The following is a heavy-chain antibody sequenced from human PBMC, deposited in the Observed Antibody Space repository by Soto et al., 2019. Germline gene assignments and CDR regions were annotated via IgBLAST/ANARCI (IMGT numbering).Heavy chain of an antibody. Sequence: QVQLQESGPGLVRPSQTLSLTCTVSVGSVSSGGNLWSWIRQHPGKGLECIGYISNSGKTYYSPSLKSRVPISVETSKNQFSLSLSSVTAADTAVYYCARVRNLGKISLGGRYVASWGQGALVTVSS. CDR2: ISNSGKT. J-gene: IGHJ4*02. D-gene: IGHD3-16*01. V-gene: IGHV4-31*03. CDR3: ARVRNLGKISLGGRYVAS. CDR1: VGSVSSGGNL.